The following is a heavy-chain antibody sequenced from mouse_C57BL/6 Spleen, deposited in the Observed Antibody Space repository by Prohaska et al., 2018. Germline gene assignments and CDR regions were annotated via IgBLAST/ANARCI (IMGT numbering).Heavy chain of an antibody. J-gene: IGHJ1*03. CDR1: GYTFTSYC. CDR2: IYPGSGST. V-gene: IGHV1-55*01. Sequence: QVQLQQPGAELVKPGASVKMSCKASGYTFTSYCITWVKQRPGQGLEWIGDIYPGSGSTNYNEKFKSKATLTVDTSYSTAYMQLSSLTSEDSAVYYCASYGSSYLYWYFDVWGTGTTVTVSS. CDR3: ASYGSSYLYWYFDV. D-gene: IGHD1-1*01.